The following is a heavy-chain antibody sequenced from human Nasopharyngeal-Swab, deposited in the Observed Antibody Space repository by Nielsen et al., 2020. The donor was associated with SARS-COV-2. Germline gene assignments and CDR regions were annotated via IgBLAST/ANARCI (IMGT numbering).Heavy chain of an antibody. CDR3: ARDRGNWFDP. V-gene: IGHV1-46*01. Sequence: ASVKVSCKASGYTFTSYYMHWVRQAPGQGLEWMGIINPSGGSTSYAQKFQGRVTMTRDTSTSTVYMELRSLRSDDTAVYYCARDRGNWFDPWGQGTLVTVSS. J-gene: IGHJ5*02. CDR2: INPSGGST. CDR1: GYTFTSYY. D-gene: IGHD3-10*01.